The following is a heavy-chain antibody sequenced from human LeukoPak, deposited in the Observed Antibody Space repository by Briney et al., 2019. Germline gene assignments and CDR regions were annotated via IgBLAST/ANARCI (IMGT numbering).Heavy chain of an antibody. D-gene: IGHD3-3*01. Sequence: SETLSLTCAVYGGSFSGYYWSWIRQPPGKGLEWIGEINHSGSTNYNPSLKSRVTISVDRFKNHFSLKLKSVTAADTAVYYCARGFWSGYYNSNWFDPWGQGTLVTVSS. J-gene: IGHJ5*02. V-gene: IGHV4-34*01. CDR3: ARGFWSGYYNSNWFDP. CDR1: GGSFSGYY. CDR2: INHSGST.